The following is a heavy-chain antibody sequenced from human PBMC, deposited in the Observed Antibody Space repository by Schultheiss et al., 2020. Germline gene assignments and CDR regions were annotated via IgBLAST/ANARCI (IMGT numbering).Heavy chain of an antibody. J-gene: IGHJ6*02. CDR3: ARVAVAGEGGYYYGMDV. Sequence: GSLRLSCAASAFTFSSYSMNWVRQAPGKGLEWVSSISSSSSYIYYADSVKGRFTISRDNAKNSLYLQMNSLRAEDTAVYYCARVAVAGEGGYYYGMDVWGQGTTVTVSS. D-gene: IGHD6-19*01. CDR2: ISSSSSYI. V-gene: IGHV3-21*01. CDR1: AFTFSSYS.